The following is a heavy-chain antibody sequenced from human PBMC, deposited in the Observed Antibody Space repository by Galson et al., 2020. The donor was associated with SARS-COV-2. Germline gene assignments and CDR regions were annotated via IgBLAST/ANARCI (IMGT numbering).Heavy chain of an antibody. J-gene: IGHJ5*02. D-gene: IGHD2-21*01. CDR1: GFTFNRYW. V-gene: IGHV3-74*03. Sequence: GESLKISCEGSGFTFNRYWMHWVRQAPGKGLVWVSRINSDGSRTTYADSVKGRFTISRDSAKNTVYLQMNSLRPEDTAVYYCARVGDCGGGGCYDHWGDGSLLSVSS. CDR3: ARVGDCGGGGCYDH. CDR2: INSDGSRT.